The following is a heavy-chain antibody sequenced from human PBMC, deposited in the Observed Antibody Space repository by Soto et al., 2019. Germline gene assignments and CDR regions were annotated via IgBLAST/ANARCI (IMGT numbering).Heavy chain of an antibody. CDR3: ARGIVDFWSGRHYFVY. Sequence: SETLSLTCTVSGGSISYYWSWIRQPAGKGLEWIGRIYTSGSTNYNPSLKSRVTMSIDTSKNQFSLKLTSVTAADTAVYFCARGIVDFWSGRHYFVYWGQGTLVTVSS. J-gene: IGHJ4*02. V-gene: IGHV4-4*07. CDR2: IYTSGST. D-gene: IGHD3-3*01. CDR1: GGSISYY.